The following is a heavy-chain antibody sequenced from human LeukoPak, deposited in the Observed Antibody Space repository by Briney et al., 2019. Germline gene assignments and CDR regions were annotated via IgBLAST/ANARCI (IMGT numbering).Heavy chain of an antibody. CDR2: IYHNGST. V-gene: IGHV4-4*02. Sequence: SGTLSLTCAVSGVSISSSNWWSRVRQPPGKGVEWIGEIYHNGSTNYNPHLKSRLTISVDRSKNQSSLKLSSVTAADTAVYYCASIGGGNFPDYWGQGTLVTLSS. CDR1: GVSISSSNW. D-gene: IGHD4-23*01. J-gene: IGHJ4*02. CDR3: ASIGGGNFPDY.